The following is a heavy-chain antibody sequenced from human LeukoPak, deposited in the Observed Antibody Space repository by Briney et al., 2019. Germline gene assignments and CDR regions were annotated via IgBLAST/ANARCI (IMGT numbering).Heavy chain of an antibody. V-gene: IGHV1-69*05. CDR2: IIPIFGTA. CDR3: ARGARYYYDSSGYYYGY. J-gene: IGHJ4*02. D-gene: IGHD3-22*01. Sequence: SVKVSCKASGGTFSSYAISWVRQAPGQGLEWMGGIIPIFGTANYAQKFQGRVTITTDESTSTAYMELSSLRSEDTAVYYCARGARYYYDSSGYYYGYWGQGTLVTVSS. CDR1: GGTFSSYA.